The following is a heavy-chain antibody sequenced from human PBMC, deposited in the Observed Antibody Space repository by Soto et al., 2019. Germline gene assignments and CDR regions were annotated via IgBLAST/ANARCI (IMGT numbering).Heavy chain of an antibody. V-gene: IGHV3-30-3*01. Sequence: GGSLRLSCAASGFTFSTYAMHWVRQAPGKGLEWLAVISYDGSNKYYADSVKGRFTISRDNSKNTLYLQMNSLRAEDTAVYHCARGSIAAAGTYHQYGMDVWGQGTTVTVSS. CDR3: ARGSIAAAGTYHQYGMDV. CDR1: GFTFSTYA. D-gene: IGHD6-13*01. CDR2: ISYDGSNK. J-gene: IGHJ6*02.